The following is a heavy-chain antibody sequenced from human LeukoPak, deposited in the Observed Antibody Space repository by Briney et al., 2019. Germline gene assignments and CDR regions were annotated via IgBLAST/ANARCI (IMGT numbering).Heavy chain of an antibody. CDR2: IRHSGST. CDR3: ARRGSWTYYYAMDV. D-gene: IGHD6-13*01. V-gene: IGHV4-39*07. J-gene: IGHJ6*02. CDR1: GGSISSASYY. Sequence: SETLSLTCTVSGGSISSASYYWSWIRQAPGKGLEWIGEIRHSGSTNYNPSLKGRVTVSVDTSKNQFSLRLTSVTAADTAVYYCARRGSWTYYYAMDVWGQGTTVTVSS.